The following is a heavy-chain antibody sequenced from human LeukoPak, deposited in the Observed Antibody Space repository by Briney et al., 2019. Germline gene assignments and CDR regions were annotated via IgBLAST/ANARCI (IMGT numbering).Heavy chain of an antibody. D-gene: IGHD3-16*01. CDR1: GFTFSSYW. CDR2: IKTDGSNT. Sequence: GGSLRLSCAASGFTFSSYWMHWVRQAPGKGLVWVSRIKTDGSNTNYADSVKGRFTISRDNAKNTLYLQMSSLRADDTAVYYCARDFLHLGGWGQGTMVTVSS. V-gene: IGHV3-74*01. CDR3: ARDFLHLGG. J-gene: IGHJ3*01.